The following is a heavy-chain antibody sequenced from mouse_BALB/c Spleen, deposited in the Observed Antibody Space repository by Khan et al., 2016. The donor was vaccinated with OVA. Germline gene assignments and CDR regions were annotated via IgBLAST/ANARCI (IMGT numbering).Heavy chain of an antibody. V-gene: IGHV5-6*01. D-gene: IGHD1-1*01. J-gene: IGHJ4*01. CDR2: ISTSGSYT. CDR1: GFTFSSYG. Sequence: EVELVESGGDLVKPGGSLKLSCAASGFTFSSYGMSWVRQTPDKRLEWVAIISTSGSYTYYPDSVKGRFTISRDNAKNNLYLQMSSLKSEDTAMYYCARCRYGSSYDYYAMDYWGQGTSVTVSS. CDR3: ARCRYGSSYDYYAMDY.